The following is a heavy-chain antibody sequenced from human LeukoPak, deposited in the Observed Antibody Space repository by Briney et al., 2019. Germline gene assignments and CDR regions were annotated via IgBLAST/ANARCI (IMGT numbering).Heavy chain of an antibody. CDR3: ARGTVSLFDY. CDR1: GGSISSYY. CDR2: IYYSGST. J-gene: IGHJ4*02. V-gene: IGHV4-59*01. Sequence: SETLSLTCTVSGGSISSYYWSWIRQPPGRGLEWIGYIYYSGSTNYSPSFKSRATISVDTSKNQFSLKLSSVTAADTAVYYCARGTVSLFDYWGQGTLVTVSS. D-gene: IGHD3-16*02.